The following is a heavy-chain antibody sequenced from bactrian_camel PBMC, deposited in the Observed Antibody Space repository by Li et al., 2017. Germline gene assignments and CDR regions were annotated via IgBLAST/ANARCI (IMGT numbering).Heavy chain of an antibody. Sequence: VQLVESGGGSVQAGGSLRLSCIASGSTDSNICMGWFRQAPGKEREGVASIYRGNSNYADSVKGRFTISRDSAKKTVFLQMNSLKPEDSVMYYCAPDCRLGAVNVNSVAYWGQGTQVTVS. CDR1: GSTDSNIC. CDR2: IYRGNS. V-gene: IGHV3S53*01. CDR3: APDCRLGAVNVNSVAY. J-gene: IGHJ4*01. D-gene: IGHD3*01.